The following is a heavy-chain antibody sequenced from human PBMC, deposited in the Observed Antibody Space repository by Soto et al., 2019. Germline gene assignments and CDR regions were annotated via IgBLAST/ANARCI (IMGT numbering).Heavy chain of an antibody. J-gene: IGHJ4*02. CDR3: ARGGDYGDYGGSFDYFDY. Sequence: GGSLRLSCAASGFTFSSYWMSWVRQAPGKGLEWVANIKQDGSEKYYVGSVKGRFTSSRANAKNSLYLQMNSLRAEDTAVYYCARGGDYGDYGGSFDYFDYWGQGTLVTVSS. V-gene: IGHV3-7*01. CDR1: GFTFSSYW. CDR2: IKQDGSEK. D-gene: IGHD4-17*01.